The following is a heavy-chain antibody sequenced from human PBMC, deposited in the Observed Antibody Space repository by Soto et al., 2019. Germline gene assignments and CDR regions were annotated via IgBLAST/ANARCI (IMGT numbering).Heavy chain of an antibody. D-gene: IGHD3-10*01. CDR3: ARVTRSEGGYFDQ. CDR1: GGSISSSSYY. J-gene: IGHJ4*02. V-gene: IGHV4-31*03. CDR2: IYYSGST. Sequence: QVQLQESGPRLVKPSQTLSLTCTVSGGSISSSSYYWSWIRQHPGKGLEWIGYIYYSGSTNYNPSLKSRVTISVDRSKNQFSLNLSSVTAADTAMYYCARVTRSEGGYFDQWGKGTQVTVSS.